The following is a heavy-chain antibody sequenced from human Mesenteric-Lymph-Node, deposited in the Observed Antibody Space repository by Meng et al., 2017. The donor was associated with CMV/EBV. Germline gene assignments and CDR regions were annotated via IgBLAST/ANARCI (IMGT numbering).Heavy chain of an antibody. J-gene: IGHJ5*02. D-gene: IGHD2/OR15-2a*01. Sequence: GQLGRSRAEEGKPGASVLVSCKASGYTFTDFYIPWVRQAPGQGLEWMGRINPNSGVSNSAQNFQGRVTMTRDTSISTAYMELGRLTSDDTAVYYCARDNVNPEGFDPWGQGTLVTVSS. CDR1: GYTFTDFY. V-gene: IGHV1-2*06. CDR2: INPNSGVS. CDR3: ARDNVNPEGFDP.